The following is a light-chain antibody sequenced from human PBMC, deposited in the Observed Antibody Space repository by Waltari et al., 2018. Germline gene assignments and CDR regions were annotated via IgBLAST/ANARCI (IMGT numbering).Light chain of an antibody. V-gene: IGLV1-47*01. CDR3: AAWDDSLSGRV. CDR1: SANPGSDY. CDR2: RHN. J-gene: IGLJ3*02. Sequence: QSVLTQPPSASGTPVQTAPISCSGSSANPGSDYVYWSQQLPGPAPKLHIDRHNPRPSGVPDRFSGSKSGTSASLAISGLRSEDEADYYCAAWDDSLSGRVFGGGTKLTVL.